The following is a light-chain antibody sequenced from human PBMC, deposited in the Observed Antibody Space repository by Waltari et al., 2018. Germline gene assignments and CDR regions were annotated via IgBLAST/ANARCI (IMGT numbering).Light chain of an antibody. Sequence: DIQMTQSPSTLSATVGDRVTITCRASQNINTWLAWHQQKPGCAPKLLIYKASSLESGVPSRFSGSGSGSEFTLTISSLQPDDFATYYCLQYNGAPRTFGQGTKVEVK. V-gene: IGKV1-5*03. CDR1: QNINTW. CDR3: LQYNGAPRT. J-gene: IGKJ1*01. CDR2: KAS.